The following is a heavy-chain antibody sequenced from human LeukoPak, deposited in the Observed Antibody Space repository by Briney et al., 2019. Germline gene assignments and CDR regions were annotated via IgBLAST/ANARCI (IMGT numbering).Heavy chain of an antibody. CDR3: ARGGEYYYDSSGYLEANFDY. CDR2: INAGNGNT. J-gene: IGHJ4*02. V-gene: IGHV1-3*01. Sequence: ASVKVSCKASGYTFTSYAMHWVRQAPGQRLEWMGWINAGNGNTKYSQKFQGRVTITRDTSASTAYMELSSLRSEDTAVYYCARGGEYYYDSSGYLEANFDYWGQGTLVTVSS. CDR1: GYTFTSYA. D-gene: IGHD3-22*01.